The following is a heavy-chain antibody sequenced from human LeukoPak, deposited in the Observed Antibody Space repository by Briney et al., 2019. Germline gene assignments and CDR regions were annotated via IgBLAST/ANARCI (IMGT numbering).Heavy chain of an antibody. J-gene: IGHJ5*02. CDR3: AREYYYGSGSSYNWFDP. CDR2: IYPGDSDT. D-gene: IGHD3-10*01. Sequence: PGESLKISYKGSGYSFTSYWIGWVRQMPGKGVEWMGIIYPGDSDTRYSPSFQGQVTISAGKSISTAYLQWSSLKSSDTDMYYCAREYYYGSGSSYNWFDPWGQGTLVTVSS. V-gene: IGHV5-51*01. CDR1: GYSFTSYW.